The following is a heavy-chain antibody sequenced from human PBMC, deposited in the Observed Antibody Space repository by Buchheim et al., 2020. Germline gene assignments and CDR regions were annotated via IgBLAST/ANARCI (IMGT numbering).Heavy chain of an antibody. CDR3: ARSQIGWNPAEPYYYYGMDV. D-gene: IGHD1-14*01. CDR2: INPNSGGT. CDR1: GYTFTGYY. V-gene: IGHV1-2*02. J-gene: IGHJ6*02. Sequence: QVQLVQSGAEVKKPGASVKVSCKASGYTFTGYYMHWVRQAPGQGLEWMGWINPNSGGTNYAQKFQGRVTMTRNPSISTAYMELSSLRSEDTAVYYCARSQIGWNPAEPYYYYGMDVWGQGTT.